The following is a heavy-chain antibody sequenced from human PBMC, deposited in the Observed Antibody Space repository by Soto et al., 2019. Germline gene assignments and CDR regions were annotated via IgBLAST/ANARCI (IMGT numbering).Heavy chain of an antibody. D-gene: IGHD5-18*01. CDR2: IYYSGST. Sequence: ETLSLTCTVSGGSISSSSYYWGWIRQPPGKGLEWIGSIYYSGSTYYNPSLKSRVTISVDKSKDQFSLRLTSVTAADTAVYYCARDFKYGYSEGVDHYYFGMDVWGQGTTVTVSS. V-gene: IGHV4-39*07. J-gene: IGHJ6*02. CDR3: ARDFKYGYSEGVDHYYFGMDV. CDR1: GGSISSSSYY.